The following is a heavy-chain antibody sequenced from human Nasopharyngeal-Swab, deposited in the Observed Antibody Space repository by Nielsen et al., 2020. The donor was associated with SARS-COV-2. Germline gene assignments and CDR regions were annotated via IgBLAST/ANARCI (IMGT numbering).Heavy chain of an antibody. CDR1: GVTFSSHS. D-gene: IGHD6-13*01. V-gene: IGHV3-21*01. CDR2: ISGSSSYI. CDR3: ARDLLSSWRAIGNWYFDL. J-gene: IGHJ2*01. Sequence: GESLKISCAASGVTFSSHSMNWVRQAPGKGLEWVSSISGSSSYIHYADSVKGRFTISRDNTRNSLYLQMNSLTAEDTAAYYCARDLLSSWRAIGNWYFDLWGRGTLVTVSS.